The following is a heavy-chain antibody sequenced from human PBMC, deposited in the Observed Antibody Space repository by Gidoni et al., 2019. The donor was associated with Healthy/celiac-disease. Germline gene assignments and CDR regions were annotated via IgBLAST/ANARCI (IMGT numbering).Heavy chain of an antibody. CDR1: GFPVSSNY. CDR3: AREPRYYFDY. Sequence: EVQLVESGGDFVQRGGSLRLSCAASGFPVSSNYMSWVRQAPGKGLEWGSVIYSGGSTDYADSVKGRFTSSRDNSKNTVYLQMNSLRAEDTAVYYCAREPRYYFDYWGQGTLVTVSS. CDR2: IYSGGST. V-gene: IGHV3-66*01. J-gene: IGHJ4*02.